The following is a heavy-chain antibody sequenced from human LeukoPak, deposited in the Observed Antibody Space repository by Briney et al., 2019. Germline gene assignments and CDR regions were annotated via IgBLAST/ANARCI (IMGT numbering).Heavy chain of an antibody. CDR2: IYYSGST. CDR1: GGSISSYY. Sequence: SETLSLTCTVSGGSISSYYWTWIRQPPGKGLEWIGYIYYSGSTNYNPSLKSRVTISVDTSKNQFSLRLSSVTAADTAVYYCARDRKGFDPWGQGTLVTVSS. J-gene: IGHJ5*02. CDR3: ARDRKGFDP. V-gene: IGHV4-59*01.